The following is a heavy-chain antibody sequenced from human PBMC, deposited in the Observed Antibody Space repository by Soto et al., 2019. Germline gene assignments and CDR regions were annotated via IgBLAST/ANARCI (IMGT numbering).Heavy chain of an antibody. CDR3: ARAAMKDSGYASNPTRRTTVTTYYYYYMDV. CDR2: ISAYNGNT. J-gene: IGHJ6*03. CDR1: GYTFTSYG. Sequence: ASVKVSCKASGYTFTSYGISWVRQAPGQGLEWMGWISAYNGNTNYAQKLQGRVTMTTDTSTSTAYMELRSLRSDDTAVDYCARAAMKDSGYASNPTRRTTVTTYYYYYMDVWGKGTTVTVSS. V-gene: IGHV1-18*01. D-gene: IGHD4-17*01.